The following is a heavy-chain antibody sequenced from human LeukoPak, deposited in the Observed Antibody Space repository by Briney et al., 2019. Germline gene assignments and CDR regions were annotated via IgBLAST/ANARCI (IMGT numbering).Heavy chain of an antibody. Sequence: GGSLRLSCAASGFTFSDFYMSWIRQAPGKGLEWVSYISSTGSYTDYADSVKGRFTISRDNAKNSLYLQMNSLRAEDTAVYYCARDRLQYSCGYDYWGQGTLVTVSS. J-gene: IGHJ4*02. V-gene: IGHV3-11*05. CDR2: ISSTGSYT. CDR3: ARDRLQYSCGYDY. CDR1: GFTFSDFY. D-gene: IGHD5-18*01.